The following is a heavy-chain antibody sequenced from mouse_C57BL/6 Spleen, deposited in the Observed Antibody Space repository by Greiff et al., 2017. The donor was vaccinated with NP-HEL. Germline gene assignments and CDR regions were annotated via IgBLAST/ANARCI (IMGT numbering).Heavy chain of an antibody. CDR3: ARVYDYLYAMDY. V-gene: IGHV5-16*01. CDR2: INYDGSST. D-gene: IGHD2-4*01. CDR1: GFTFSDYY. J-gene: IGHJ4*01. Sequence: EVKLMESEGGLVQPGSSMKLSCTASGFTFSDYYMAWVRQVPDKGLEWVANINYDGSSTYYLDSLKSRFIISRDNAKNILYLQMSSLKSEDTATYYCARVYDYLYAMDYWGQGTSVTVSS.